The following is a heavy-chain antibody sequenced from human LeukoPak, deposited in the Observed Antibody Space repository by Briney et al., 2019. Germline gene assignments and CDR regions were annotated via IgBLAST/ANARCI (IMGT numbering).Heavy chain of an antibody. CDR2: IYYSGST. CDR3: ARLGDYGDYDDY. V-gene: IGHV4-30-4*01. Sequence: PSETLSLTCTVSGGSVSSYYWSWIRQPPGKGLEWIGYIYYSGSTYYNPSLKSRVTISVDTSKNQFSLKLSSVTAADTAVYYCARLGDYGDYDDYWGQGTLVTVSS. D-gene: IGHD4-17*01. J-gene: IGHJ4*02. CDR1: GGSVSSYY.